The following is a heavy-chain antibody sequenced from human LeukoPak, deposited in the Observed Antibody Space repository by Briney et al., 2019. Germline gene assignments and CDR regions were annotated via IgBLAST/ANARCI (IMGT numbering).Heavy chain of an antibody. CDR3: AKEGGIAAAVDYYFDY. CDR2: ISGSGGST. V-gene: IGHV3-23*01. J-gene: IGHJ4*02. CDR1: GFTFSSYA. D-gene: IGHD6-13*01. Sequence: GGSLRLSCAASGFTFSSYAVSWVRQAPGKGLEWVSAISGSGGSTYYADSVKGRFTISRDNSKNTLYLQMNSLRAEDTAVYYCAKEGGIAAAVDYYFDYWGQGTLVTVSS.